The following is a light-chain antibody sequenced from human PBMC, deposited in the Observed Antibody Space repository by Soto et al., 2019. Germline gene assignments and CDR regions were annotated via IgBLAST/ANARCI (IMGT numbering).Light chain of an antibody. CDR1: RSYIDSNT. CDR2: SHY. V-gene: IGLV1-44*01. J-gene: IGLJ1*01. CDR3: AAWDDILNGYV. Sequence: QSVLTQPPSASGTPGQRVTISWSGSRSYIDSNTVTWCLLIPGTAPKLVIYSHYNRPSGVPDRFSGSTSGTSASLVIRGLQSEDEADYYCAAWDDILNGYVFGGGNKVTVL.